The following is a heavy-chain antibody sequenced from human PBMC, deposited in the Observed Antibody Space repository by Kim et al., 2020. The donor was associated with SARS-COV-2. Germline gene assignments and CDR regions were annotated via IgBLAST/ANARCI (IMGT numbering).Heavy chain of an antibody. CDR2: ISVYNGNT. Sequence: ASVKVSCKASGYTFTRYGFSWVRQAPGQGLEWMGWISVYNGNTKYPQNLQGRVTMTTDTSTNTAYMELRSLRSDDTAIYYCAREPPGAEYGMDVWGQGTTVTVSS. V-gene: IGHV1-18*01. D-gene: IGHD1-26*01. CDR3: AREPPGAEYGMDV. J-gene: IGHJ6*02. CDR1: GYTFTRYG.